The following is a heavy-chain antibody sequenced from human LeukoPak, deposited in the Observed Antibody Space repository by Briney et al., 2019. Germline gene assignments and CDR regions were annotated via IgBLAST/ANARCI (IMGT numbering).Heavy chain of an antibody. J-gene: IGHJ4*02. CDR1: GXTFSSYT. V-gene: IGHV3-48*02. Sequence: PGGSLRLSCAASGXTFSSYTLNWVRRAPGKGLEWVAYISSSSGTIYYADSVKGRFTISRDNAKNSLYLQMNSLRDEDTAVYYCARDRNSNSWYDYWGQGTLVTVSS. D-gene: IGHD6-13*01. CDR2: ISSSSGTI. CDR3: ARDRNSNSWYDY.